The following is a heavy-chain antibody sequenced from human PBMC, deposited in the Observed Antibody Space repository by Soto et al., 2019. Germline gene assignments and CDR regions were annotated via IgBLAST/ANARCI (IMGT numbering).Heavy chain of an antibody. J-gene: IGHJ6*02. Sequence: GESLKISCNGSGYSFTSYWIGWVRQMPWKGLEWMGIIYPGDSDTRYSPSFQGQVTISADKSISTAYLQWSSLKASDTAMYYCARHQGYCSSTSCPKPYYYYYYGMDVWGQGTTVTVSS. CDR3: ARHQGYCSSTSCPKPYYYYYYGMDV. D-gene: IGHD2-2*01. CDR1: GYSFTSYW. CDR2: IYPGDSDT. V-gene: IGHV5-51*01.